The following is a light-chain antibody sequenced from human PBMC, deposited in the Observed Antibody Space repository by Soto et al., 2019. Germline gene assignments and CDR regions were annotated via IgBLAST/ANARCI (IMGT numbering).Light chain of an antibody. CDR2: DAS. V-gene: IGKV3-11*01. CDR3: QQRSNWPLT. Sequence: EIVLTQSPATLSLSPGGRATLSCRASQSVSSFLAWYQQKPGLAPRLLIYDASNRATGIPARFSGSGSGTDFTLTISSLEPEDFAVYYCQQRSNWPLTFGGGTKVEIK. J-gene: IGKJ4*01. CDR1: QSVSSF.